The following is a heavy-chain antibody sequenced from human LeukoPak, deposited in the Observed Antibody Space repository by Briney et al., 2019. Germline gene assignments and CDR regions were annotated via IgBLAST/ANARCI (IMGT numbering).Heavy chain of an antibody. CDR1: GGSISSSSYY. CDR3: ARWVIWWELPPSHFDY. Sequence: SETLSLTCTVSGGSISSSSYYWGWIRQPPGKGLEWIGSIYYSGSTYYNPSLKSRVTISVDTSKNQFPLKLSSVTAADTAVYYCARWVIWWELPPSHFDYWGQGTLVTVSS. J-gene: IGHJ4*02. D-gene: IGHD1-26*01. CDR2: IYYSGST. V-gene: IGHV4-39*01.